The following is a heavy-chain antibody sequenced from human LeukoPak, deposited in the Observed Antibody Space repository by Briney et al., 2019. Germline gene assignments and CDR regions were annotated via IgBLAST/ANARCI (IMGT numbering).Heavy chain of an antibody. CDR3: ARDFRGGYSGYGAHYYYYYYMDV. CDR2: IREDGSEK. V-gene: IGHV3-7*01. D-gene: IGHD5-12*01. CDR1: GFTFSSYA. Sequence: PGGSLRLSCAASGFTFSSYAMSWVRQAPGKGLEWVASIREDGSEKTSVDSVKGRFTISRDNAKNSLYLQMNSLRAEDTAVYYCARDFRGGYSGYGAHYYYYYYMDVWGKGTTVTVSS. J-gene: IGHJ6*03.